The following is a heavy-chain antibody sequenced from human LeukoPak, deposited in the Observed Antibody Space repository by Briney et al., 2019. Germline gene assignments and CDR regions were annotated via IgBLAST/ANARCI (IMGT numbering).Heavy chain of an antibody. V-gene: IGHV3-23*01. Sequence: GGSLRLSCAASGFTFSTFAMIWVRQPPGKGLEWVSSIFPSGGEIHYADSVRGRFTISRDNAKNTLYLQMNSLRAEDTAVYYCARAKGVYGSGINYFDYWGQGTLVTVSS. D-gene: IGHD3-10*01. J-gene: IGHJ4*02. CDR2: IFPSGGEI. CDR3: ARAKGVYGSGINYFDY. CDR1: GFTFSTFA.